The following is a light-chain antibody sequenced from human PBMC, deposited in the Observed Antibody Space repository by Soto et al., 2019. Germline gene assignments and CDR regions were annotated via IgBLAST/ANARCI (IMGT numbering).Light chain of an antibody. V-gene: IGKV1-39*01. CDR1: QSTSNH. J-gene: IGKJ1*01. CDR3: QQSYSSPPT. CDR2: AAS. Sequence: EIQMTQSPSSLSASVEDRVIITCRASQSTSNHLNWYQQKPGKAPKLLIFAASSLQSGVPSRFSGSRSGPDFTLTISSLQPEDFATYYCQQSYSSPPTFGQGTKVDIK.